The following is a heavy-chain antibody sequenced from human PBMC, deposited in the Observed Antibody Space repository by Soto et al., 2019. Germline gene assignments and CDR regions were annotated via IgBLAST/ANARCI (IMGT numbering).Heavy chain of an antibody. D-gene: IGHD6-13*01. CDR1: GFTFSNYA. CDR3: VRESVRASAGPD. CDR2: INSIASII. V-gene: IGHV3-48*01. Sequence: GGSLRLSCAASGFTFSNYAMSWVRQAPGKGLEWVSYINSIASIIYYADSVKGRFTISRENAKNSLYLEMNNLRAEDTALYYCVRESVRASAGPDWGQGTLVTVSS. J-gene: IGHJ4*02.